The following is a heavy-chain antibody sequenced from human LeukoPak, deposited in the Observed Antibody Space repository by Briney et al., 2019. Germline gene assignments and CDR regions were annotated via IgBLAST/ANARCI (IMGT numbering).Heavy chain of an antibody. CDR2: IYPGDSDT. D-gene: IGHD4-23*01. CDR3: ARRHYGRNSGAFDI. CDR1: GYRFTSYW. Sequence: GASLKISCKGSGYRFTSYWIGWVRQMPGKGLEWMGIIYPGDSDTSNSPSFQGQVTISADKSTSTAYLQWSSLKASDTAMYYCARRHYGRNSGAFDIWGQGTMVTVSS. V-gene: IGHV5-51*01. J-gene: IGHJ3*02.